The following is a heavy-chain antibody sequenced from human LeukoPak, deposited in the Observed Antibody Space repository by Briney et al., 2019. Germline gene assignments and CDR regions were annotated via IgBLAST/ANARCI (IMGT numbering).Heavy chain of an antibody. Sequence: ASVKVSCKASGYTFTSYYMHWVRQAPGQGLEWMGIINPSGGSTSYAQKFQGRVTMTRDTSTSTVYMELSSLRSEDTAVYYCARGPRLDSSGWYYGAFDIWGQGTMVTVS. V-gene: IGHV1-46*01. CDR3: ARGPRLDSSGWYYGAFDI. J-gene: IGHJ3*02. CDR2: INPSGGST. D-gene: IGHD6-19*01. CDR1: GYTFTSYY.